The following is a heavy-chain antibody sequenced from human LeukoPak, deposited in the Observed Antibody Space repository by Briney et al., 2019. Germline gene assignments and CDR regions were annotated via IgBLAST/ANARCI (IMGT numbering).Heavy chain of an antibody. J-gene: IGHJ4*02. Sequence: GASLKISFKGSGYRFTSYWIGWVRPMPGKGLGWMGIIYPGDSDTRYSPSFQGQVTISADKSISTAYLQWRSLKASDTAMYYCARGSGWYDYWGQGTLVTVSS. CDR3: ARGSGWYDY. D-gene: IGHD6-19*01. V-gene: IGHV5-51*01. CDR2: IYPGDSDT. CDR1: GYRFTSYW.